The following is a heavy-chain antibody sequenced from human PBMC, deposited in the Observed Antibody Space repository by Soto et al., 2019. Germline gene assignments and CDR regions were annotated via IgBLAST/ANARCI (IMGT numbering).Heavy chain of an antibody. CDR2: IYYSGST. V-gene: IGHV4-31*03. Sequence: SETLSLTCTVSGGSISSGGYYWSWIRQHPGKGLEWIGYIYYSGSTYYNPSLKSRVTISVDTSKNQFSLKLSSVTAADTAVYYCARDPAVPIEQRDNYSYYGMDVWGQGTPVTVSS. CDR3: ARDPAVPIEQRDNYSYYGMDV. J-gene: IGHJ6*02. D-gene: IGHD6-25*01. CDR1: GGSISSGGYY.